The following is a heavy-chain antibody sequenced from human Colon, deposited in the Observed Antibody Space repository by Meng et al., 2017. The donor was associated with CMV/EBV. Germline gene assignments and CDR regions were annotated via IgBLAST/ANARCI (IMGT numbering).Heavy chain of an antibody. CDR3: TKDPSQAIVPSAMDY. D-gene: IGHD2-2*01. J-gene: IGHJ4*02. CDR1: GFTFDDYA. V-gene: IGHV3-9*01. Sequence: SWAASGFTFDDYAMHWVRQAPGKGLEWVSGISWDGAFIGYAGSVKGRFTISRDNAKNSLYLEMKSLEPEDTAIYYCTKDPSQAIVPSAMDYWGQGTLVTVSS. CDR2: ISWDGAFI.